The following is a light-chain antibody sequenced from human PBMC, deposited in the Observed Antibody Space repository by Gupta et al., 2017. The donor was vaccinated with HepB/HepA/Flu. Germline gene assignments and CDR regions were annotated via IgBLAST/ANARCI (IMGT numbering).Light chain of an antibody. V-gene: IGLV1-44*01. Sequence: QSVVTQPPSASGIPGQRVTISCSGSSSNIGTNTVNWYQQLPGTAPKLLAYGNNQRPSGVPDRFSGSKSGTSASLAISGLQSEDEADYYCAAWDDSLNGVVFGGGTKLTVL. J-gene: IGLJ2*01. CDR1: SSNIGTNT. CDR2: GNN. CDR3: AAWDDSLNGVV.